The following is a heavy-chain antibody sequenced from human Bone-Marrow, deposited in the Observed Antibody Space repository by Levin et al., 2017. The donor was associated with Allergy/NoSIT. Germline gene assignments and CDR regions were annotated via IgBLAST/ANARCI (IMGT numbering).Heavy chain of an antibody. D-gene: IGHD6-19*01. J-gene: IGHJ4*02. CDR2: INQDGSDT. CDR3: ASGYTSGY. Sequence: PGGSLRLSCAASGFIFSNYWMTWVRQAPGKGLAWVANINQDGSDTYYVDSVKGRFTVSRDNAKNSLYLQMNSLRVEHTAVYYCASGYTSGYWGQGTLVTVSS. CDR1: GFIFSNYW. V-gene: IGHV3-7*02.